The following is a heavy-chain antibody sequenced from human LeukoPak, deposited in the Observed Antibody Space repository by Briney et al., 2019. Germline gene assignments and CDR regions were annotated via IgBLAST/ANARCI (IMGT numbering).Heavy chain of an antibody. CDR2: IIPIFGTP. CDR1: GGTFSTYA. Sequence: ASVKVSCKASGGTFSTYAVSWVRQAPGQGLEWIGKIIPIFGTPNYAQKFQGRVTITADESTSTVYMDLSSLRSDDTAVYYCAADDSFGYKYWGPGTLVTVSS. J-gene: IGHJ4*02. CDR3: AADDSFGYKY. V-gene: IGHV1-69*13. D-gene: IGHD5-18*01.